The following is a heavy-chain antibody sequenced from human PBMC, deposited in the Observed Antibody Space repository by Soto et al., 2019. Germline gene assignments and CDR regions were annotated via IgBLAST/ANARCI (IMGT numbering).Heavy chain of an antibody. Sequence: PGGSLRLSCAASGFTFSSYAMSWVRQAPGKGLEWVSAISGSGGSTYYADSVKGRFTISRDNSKNTLYLQMNSLRAEDTAVYYCAKARGYLTKTGTITLNYWGQGTLVTVSS. CDR1: GFTFSSYA. J-gene: IGHJ4*02. V-gene: IGHV3-23*01. CDR3: AKARGYLTKTGTITLNY. CDR2: ISGSGGST. D-gene: IGHD3-22*01.